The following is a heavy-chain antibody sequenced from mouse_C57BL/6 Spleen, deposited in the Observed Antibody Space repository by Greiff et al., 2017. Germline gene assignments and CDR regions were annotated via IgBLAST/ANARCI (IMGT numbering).Heavy chain of an antibody. Sequence: EVQLQQSGPELVKPGASVKIPCKASGYTFTDYNMDWVKQSHGKSLEWIGDINPNNGGTIYNQKFKGKATLTVDKSSSTAYMELRSLTSEDTAVYYCARRIYYDYPWFAYWGQGTLVTVSA. CDR1: GYTFTDYN. CDR3: ARRIYYDYPWFAY. CDR2: INPNNGGT. D-gene: IGHD2-4*01. J-gene: IGHJ3*01. V-gene: IGHV1-18*01.